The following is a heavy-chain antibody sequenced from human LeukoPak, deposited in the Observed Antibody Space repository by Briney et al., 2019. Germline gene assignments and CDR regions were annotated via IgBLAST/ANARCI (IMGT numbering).Heavy chain of an antibody. CDR2: INHSGSS. CDR1: GGSFSAYY. V-gene: IGHV4-34*01. J-gene: IGHJ5*02. CDR3: APRGDIEHSYVYGKWFDP. D-gene: IGHD5-18*01. Sequence: SETLSLTCAVYGGSFSAYYWTWIRQPPGKGLEWIGEINHSGSSDYNSSLRSRVTISVDTSYKQFSLRLSSVTAADTAVYYCAPRGDIEHSYVYGKWFDPWGQGTRVTVSS.